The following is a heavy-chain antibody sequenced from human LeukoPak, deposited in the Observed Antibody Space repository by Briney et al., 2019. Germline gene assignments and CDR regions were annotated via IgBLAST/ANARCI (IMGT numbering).Heavy chain of an antibody. Sequence: ASVKVSCKASGYTFTSYYMHWVRQAPGQGLEWMGVINPSGGSTSYAQKFQGRVTITTDESTSTAYMELSSLRSEDTAVYYCARVGVYCSSTSCYKPSYYFDYWGQGTLVTVSS. V-gene: IGHV1-46*01. J-gene: IGHJ4*02. CDR2: INPSGGST. CDR1: GYTFTSYY. CDR3: ARVGVYCSSTSCYKPSYYFDY. D-gene: IGHD2-2*02.